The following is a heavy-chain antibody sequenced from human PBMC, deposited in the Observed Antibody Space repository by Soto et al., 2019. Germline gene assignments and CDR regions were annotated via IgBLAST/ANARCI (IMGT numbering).Heavy chain of an antibody. D-gene: IGHD3-10*01. Sequence: GGSLRLSCAASGFTFSSYGMHWVRQAPGKGLEWVAVISYDGSNKYYADSVKGRFTISRDNSKNTLYLQMNSLRAEDQAVYYCAKETGVRTFNWFHPWGQGTLVTVSS. V-gene: IGHV3-30*18. J-gene: IGHJ5*02. CDR1: GFTFSSYG. CDR2: ISYDGSNK. CDR3: AKETGVRTFNWFHP.